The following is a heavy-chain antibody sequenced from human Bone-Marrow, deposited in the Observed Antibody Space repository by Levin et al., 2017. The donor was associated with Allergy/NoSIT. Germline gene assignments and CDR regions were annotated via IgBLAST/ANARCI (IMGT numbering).Heavy chain of an antibody. D-gene: IGHD6-19*01. CDR3: AREWGIAVADY. Sequence: GESLKISCAASGFTFSSYAMHWVRQAPGKGLEWVAVISYDGSNKYYADSVKGRFTISRDNSKNTLYLQMNSLRAEDTAVYYCAREWGIAVADYWGQGTLVTVSS. CDR2: ISYDGSNK. CDR1: GFTFSSYA. V-gene: IGHV3-30-3*01. J-gene: IGHJ4*02.